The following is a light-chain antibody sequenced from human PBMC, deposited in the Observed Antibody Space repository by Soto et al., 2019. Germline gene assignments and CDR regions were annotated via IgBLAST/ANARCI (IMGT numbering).Light chain of an antibody. V-gene: IGLV2-14*01. Sequence: QSALTQPASVSGSPGQSITISCTGTSSDIGAYDYVSWYQQFPGTAPKLMLYDVYRRPSGVSIRFSGSKSGNTASLTISGLLAEDEADYYCSSYTSTSTPHVFGTGTKLTVL. CDR2: DVY. CDR3: SSYTSTSTPHV. CDR1: SSDIGAYDY. J-gene: IGLJ1*01.